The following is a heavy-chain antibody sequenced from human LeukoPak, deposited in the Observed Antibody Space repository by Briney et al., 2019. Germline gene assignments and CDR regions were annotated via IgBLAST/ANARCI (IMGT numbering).Heavy chain of an antibody. J-gene: IGHJ5*02. D-gene: IGHD6-19*01. V-gene: IGHV4-34*01. Sequence: SETLSLTCAVYGGSFSGYYWSWIRQPPGKGLEWIGEINHSGSTNYNPSLKSRVTISVDTSKNQFSLKLSSVTAADTAVYYCARDWYSSGWYRPNWFDPWGQGTLVTVSS. CDR1: GGSFSGYY. CDR3: ARDWYSSGWYRPNWFDP. CDR2: INHSGST.